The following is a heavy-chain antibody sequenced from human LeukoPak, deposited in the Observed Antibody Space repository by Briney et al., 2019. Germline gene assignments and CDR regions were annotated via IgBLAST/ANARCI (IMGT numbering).Heavy chain of an antibody. D-gene: IGHD6-19*01. J-gene: IGHJ4*02. V-gene: IGHV1-2*02. CDR2: INPNSGGT. CDR1: GYTFTGYY. Sequence: ASVKVSCKASGYTFTGYYMHWLRQAPGQGLEWMGWINPNSGGTNYAEKFQGRVTMTRDTSISTAYMELSRLRSDDTAVYYCARGGTGAGYFDYWGQGTLVTVSS. CDR3: ARGGTGAGYFDY.